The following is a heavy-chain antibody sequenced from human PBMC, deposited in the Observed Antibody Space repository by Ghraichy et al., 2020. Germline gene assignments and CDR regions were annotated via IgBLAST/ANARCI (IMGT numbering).Heavy chain of an antibody. J-gene: IGHJ4*02. D-gene: IGHD1/OR15-1a*01. CDR3: ARDEQSGGIDY. CDR2: ITSGGGTI. CDR1: GFTFSSYE. Sequence: GGSLRLSCAASGFTFSSYEMNWVRQAPGKGLEWVSYITSGGGTIYYADSVRGRFSISRDNAKNSLYLQMNSLTAEDTAVYYCARDEQSGGIDYWGQETLVTVSS. V-gene: IGHV3-48*03.